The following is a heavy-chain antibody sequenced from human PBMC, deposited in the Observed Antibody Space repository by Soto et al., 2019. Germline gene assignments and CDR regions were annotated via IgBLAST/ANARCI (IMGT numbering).Heavy chain of an antibody. CDR1: GYTFTSYG. D-gene: IGHD3-3*01. Sequence: ASLKVSCKASGYTFTSYGISWVRQAPGQGLEWMGWISAYNGNTNYAQKLQGRVTMTTDTPTSTAYMELRSLRSDDTAVYYCARDTTIFGGVIDAFVIWGQGTRVT. V-gene: IGHV1-18*01. J-gene: IGHJ3*02. CDR3: ARDTTIFGGVIDAFVI. CDR2: ISAYNGNT.